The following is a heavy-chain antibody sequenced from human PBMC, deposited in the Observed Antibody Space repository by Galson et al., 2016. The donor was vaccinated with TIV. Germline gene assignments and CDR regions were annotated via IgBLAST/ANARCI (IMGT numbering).Heavy chain of an antibody. Sequence: CKASGGTFSSYGINWARQAPGQGLEWMGRVIPIFRTPNYAQKFQGRLTISADESSTTVFMELSRLRSADTAVYFCARDGSYYDTTSFYFFDLWGQGTLVTVAS. CDR1: GGTFSSYG. D-gene: IGHD3-22*01. J-gene: IGHJ4*02. CDR2: VIPIFRTP. CDR3: ARDGSYYDTTSFYFFDL. V-gene: IGHV1-69*15.